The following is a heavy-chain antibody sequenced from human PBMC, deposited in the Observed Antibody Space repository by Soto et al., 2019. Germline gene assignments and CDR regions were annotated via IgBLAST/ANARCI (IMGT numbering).Heavy chain of an antibody. CDR3: ASRGQQLVVDDY. V-gene: IGHV4-34*01. CDR1: GGSFSGYY. J-gene: IGHJ4*02. D-gene: IGHD6-13*01. Sequence: QVLLQQWGAGLLKPSETLSLTCAVYGGSFSGYYWSWIRQPPGKGLEWIGEINHSGSTNYNPSLKSRVTISVDTSKNQFSLKLSSVTAADTAVYYCASRGQQLVVDDYWGQGTLVTVSS. CDR2: INHSGST.